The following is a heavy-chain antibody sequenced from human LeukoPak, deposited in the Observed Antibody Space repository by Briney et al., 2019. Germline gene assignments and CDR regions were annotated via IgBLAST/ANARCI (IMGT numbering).Heavy chain of an antibody. CDR2: IYYSGST. Sequence: TSETLSLTCTVSGGSISSSSYYWGWIRQPPGKGLEWIGSIYYSGSTYYNPSLKSRVTISVDTSKNQFSLKLSSVTAADTAVYYCATTLLFGYSYGREVDYWGQGTLVTVSS. CDR1: GGSISSSSYY. CDR3: ATTLLFGYSYGREVDY. V-gene: IGHV4-39*01. J-gene: IGHJ4*02. D-gene: IGHD5-18*01.